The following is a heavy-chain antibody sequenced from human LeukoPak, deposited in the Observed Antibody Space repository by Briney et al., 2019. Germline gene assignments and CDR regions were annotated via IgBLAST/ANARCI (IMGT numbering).Heavy chain of an antibody. V-gene: IGHV1-69*13. J-gene: IGHJ4*02. CDR3: ARGHYCDSSGYLGFDY. Sequence: SVKVSCKASGGTFSSYAISWVRQAPGQGLEWMGGIIPIFGTANYAQKFQGRVTITADESTSTAYMELSSLRSEDTAVYYCARGHYCDSSGYLGFDYWGQGTLVTVSS. CDR1: GGTFSSYA. CDR2: IIPIFGTA. D-gene: IGHD3-22*01.